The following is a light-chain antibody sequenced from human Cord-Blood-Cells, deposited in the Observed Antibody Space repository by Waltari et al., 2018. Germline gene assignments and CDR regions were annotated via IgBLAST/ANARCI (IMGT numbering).Light chain of an antibody. Sequence: QSALTQPRSVSGSPGQSVTISCTGTSSAVGGYNYVSWYQQHPGKAPKLMIYDVSKRPSGVSNRFSGSKSGNTASLTISGLQAEDEADYYCCSYAGSSSWVFGGGTKLTVL. CDR2: DVS. V-gene: IGLV2-11*01. CDR3: CSYAGSSSWV. CDR1: SSAVGGYNY. J-gene: IGLJ3*02.